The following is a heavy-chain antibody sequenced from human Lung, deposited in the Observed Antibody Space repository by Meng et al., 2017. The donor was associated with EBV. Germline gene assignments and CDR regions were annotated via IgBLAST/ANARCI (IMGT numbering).Heavy chain of an antibody. CDR2: ITSSSSFI. CDR1: GFAFSSYS. V-gene: IGHV3-21*02. J-gene: IGHJ4*02. Sequence: EVQLVESGGXXXXXGXSLXLSCAASGFAFSSYSMKWLRQAPGKGLEWVSSITSSSSFIYYEDSVKGRFTISRDNAKNSLYLQMNSLRAEDTAVYYCARAYSRRAPPDYWGQGTLFTVSS. D-gene: IGHD6-13*01. CDR3: ARAYSRRAPPDY.